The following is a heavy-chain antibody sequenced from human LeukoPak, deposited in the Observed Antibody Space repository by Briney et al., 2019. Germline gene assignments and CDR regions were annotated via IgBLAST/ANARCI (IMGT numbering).Heavy chain of an antibody. CDR3: ARGVGTRYSGYDAFDI. D-gene: IGHD5-12*01. Sequence: SQTLSLTCAISGDSVSSNSAAWNRIRQSPSRGLEWLGRIYYRSKWYNDYAVSVKSRITINPDTSKNQFSLQLNSVTPEDTAVYYCARGVGTRYSGYDAFDIWGQGTMVTVSS. CDR2: IYYRSKWYN. J-gene: IGHJ3*02. CDR1: GDSVSSNSAA. V-gene: IGHV6-1*01.